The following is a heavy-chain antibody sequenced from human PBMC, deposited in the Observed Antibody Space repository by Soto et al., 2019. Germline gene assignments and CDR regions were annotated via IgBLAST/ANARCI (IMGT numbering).Heavy chain of an antibody. Sequence: SETLSLTCTVSGGSISIGGYYWSWIRQHPGKGLEWIGYIYYSGSTYYNPSLKSRVTISVDTSKNQFSLKLSSVTAADTAVYYCAGPLGYSSSSDGSMDVWGQGTRVTVSS. CDR1: GGSISIGGYY. CDR3: AGPLGYSSSSDGSMDV. D-gene: IGHD6-6*01. V-gene: IGHV4-31*03. J-gene: IGHJ6*02. CDR2: IYYSGST.